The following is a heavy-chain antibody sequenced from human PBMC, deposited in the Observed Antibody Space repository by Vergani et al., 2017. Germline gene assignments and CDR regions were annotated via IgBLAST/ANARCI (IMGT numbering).Heavy chain of an antibody. CDR2: IYSGGSST. Sequence: EVQLLESGGGLVQPGGSLRLSCAASGFTFSSYAMSWVRPAPGKGLEWVSVIYSGGSSTYYADSVKCRFTISRDNSKNTLYLQMNSLRAEDTAVYYCAKWENNVAAFDIWGQGTMVTVSS. V-gene: IGHV3-23*03. CDR3: AKWENNVAAFDI. CDR1: GFTFSSYA. J-gene: IGHJ3*02. D-gene: IGHD1-26*01.